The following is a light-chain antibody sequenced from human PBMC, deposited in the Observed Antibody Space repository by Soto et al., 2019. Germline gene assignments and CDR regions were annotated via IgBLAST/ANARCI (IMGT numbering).Light chain of an antibody. CDR1: QSIGRY. V-gene: IGKV1-39*01. Sequence: DIQMTQSPSSLSASVGDGVTITCRASQSIGRYLNWYQQKPGKAPKLLIYAASSLQSGVPSRFSGSGSGTDFTLTISSLQPEDFATYYCQQSYSTPFTFGPGTKVDIK. CDR2: AAS. J-gene: IGKJ3*01. CDR3: QQSYSTPFT.